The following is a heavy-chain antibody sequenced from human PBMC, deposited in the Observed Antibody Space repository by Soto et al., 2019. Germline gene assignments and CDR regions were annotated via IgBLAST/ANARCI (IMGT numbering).Heavy chain of an antibody. CDR2: INPSGGST. Sequence: ASVKVSCKASGYTLTSYYMHWVRQAPGQGLEWMGIINPSGGSTSYAQKFQGRVTMTRDTSTSTVYMELSSLRSEDTAVYYCARVAEMGTVTKGYYYYMDVWGTGTTVTVSS. V-gene: IGHV1-46*01. J-gene: IGHJ6*03. CDR3: ARVAEMGTVTKGYYYYMDV. D-gene: IGHD4-17*01. CDR1: GYTLTSYY.